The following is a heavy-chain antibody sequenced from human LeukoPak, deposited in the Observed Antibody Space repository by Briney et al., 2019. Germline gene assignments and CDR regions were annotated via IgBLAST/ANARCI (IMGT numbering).Heavy chain of an antibody. CDR1: GGTFSGYY. CDR2: IYHSGST. D-gene: IGHD3-10*01. CDR3: ARLVRGYDAFDI. Sequence: SETLSLTCAVSGGTFSGYYRSWIRQPPGKGLQWISEIYHSGSTNYNQSLKSRFTIAVDTSKNPLSLKMSTVTAADTAVYYCARLVRGYDAFDIWGQGTMVSVSS. J-gene: IGHJ3*02. V-gene: IGHV4-34*01.